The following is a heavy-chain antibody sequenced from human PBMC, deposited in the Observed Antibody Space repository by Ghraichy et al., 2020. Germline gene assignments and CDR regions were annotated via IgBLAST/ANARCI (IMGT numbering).Heavy chain of an antibody. V-gene: IGHV3-48*01. CDR3: ARGTYGSGNYYGDY. J-gene: IGHJ4*02. CDR2: ISGSSNVV. Sequence: ETLSLTCAASGFTFSSYSMNWVRQAPGKGLEWLSYISGSSNVVYYADSVKGRFTISRDNARNSLFLQLSRLRGDDTAVYYCARGTYGSGNYYGDYWGRGILVTVSS. CDR1: GFTFSSYS. D-gene: IGHD3-10*01.